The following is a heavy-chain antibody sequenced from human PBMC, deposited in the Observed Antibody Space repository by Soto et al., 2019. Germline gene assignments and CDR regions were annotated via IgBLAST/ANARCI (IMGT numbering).Heavy chain of an antibody. CDR2: IYQSGST. D-gene: IGHD1-26*01. CDR1: GGSISSGDYS. CDR3: ARDRSGSWGLLDH. J-gene: IGHJ4*02. V-gene: IGHV4-30-2*01. Sequence: QLQLQESGSGLVKPSQTLSLTCAVSGGSISSGDYSWSWIRQPPGKALEWIGYIYQSGSTHYNPSLKSRVTISVDKSKNQFSLKLSSVTAADTAMYYCARDRSGSWGLLDHWGQGTLVTVSS.